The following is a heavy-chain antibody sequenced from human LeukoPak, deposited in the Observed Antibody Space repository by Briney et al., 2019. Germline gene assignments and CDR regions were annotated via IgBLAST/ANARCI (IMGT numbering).Heavy chain of an antibody. CDR2: VTGDGTGT. Sequence: QAGGSLRLSCAASGLTFTKYWMHWVRQAPGKGLVWLSRVTGDGTGTTYADSVRGRFTISRDNAKNTVYLQMNSLRVEDTAVYFCATGLGFYYDYWGQGTLVTVS. CDR3: ATGLGFYYDY. J-gene: IGHJ4*02. D-gene: IGHD2/OR15-2a*01. CDR1: GLTFTKYW. V-gene: IGHV3-74*03.